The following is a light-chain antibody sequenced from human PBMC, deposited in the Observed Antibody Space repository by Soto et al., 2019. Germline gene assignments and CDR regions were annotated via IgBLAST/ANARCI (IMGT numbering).Light chain of an antibody. CDR2: DTS. J-gene: IGLJ2*01. CDR1: TGAVTSGHY. Sequence: QAVVTQEPSLTVSPGGTVTLTCGSNTGAVTSGHYPHWFQQKPGQAPRTLIYDTSKKHSWTPARFSGSLLGGKAALTLSGVQPEDEAEYFCLLSYSGTQVFGGGTKLTVL. V-gene: IGLV7-46*01. CDR3: LLSYSGTQV.